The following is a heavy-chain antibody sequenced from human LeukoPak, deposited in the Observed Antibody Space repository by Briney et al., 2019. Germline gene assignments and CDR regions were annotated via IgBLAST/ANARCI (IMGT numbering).Heavy chain of an antibody. CDR3: ARGRYDRSGYSTSPFDY. J-gene: IGHJ4*02. V-gene: IGHV4-59*01. CDR1: VGSITTYY. CDR2: IYYTGST. Sequence: SETLSLTCNVSVGSITTYYWSWIRQPPGKGLEWIGYIYYTGSTKHNPSLKSRVTISIETSKNQFSLNLTSVTAADTAVYYCARGRYDRSGYSTSPFDYWGQGTLVTVSS. D-gene: IGHD3-22*01.